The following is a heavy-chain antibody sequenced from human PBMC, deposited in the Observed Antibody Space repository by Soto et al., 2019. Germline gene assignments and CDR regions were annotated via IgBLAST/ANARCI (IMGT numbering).Heavy chain of an antibody. CDR2: IKEDGSDK. CDR1: GFTFNKYW. Sequence: EVQLLESGGALVQPGESLRLSCAASGFTFNKYWMTWARQAPGKGLELVANIKEDGSDKYYVDSVKGRFTVSRDNAKDFLYLQMNSLRDADTAVYYCARGRSTDYWGQGTLVIVSS. J-gene: IGHJ4*02. V-gene: IGHV3-7*01. CDR3: ARGRSTDY.